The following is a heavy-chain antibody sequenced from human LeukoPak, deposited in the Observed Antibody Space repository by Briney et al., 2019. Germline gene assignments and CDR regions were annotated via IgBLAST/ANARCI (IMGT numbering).Heavy chain of an antibody. D-gene: IGHD3-22*01. Sequence: ASVMVSCKASGYTFTSYYMHWVRQAPGQGLEWMGIINPSGGSTSYAQKFQGRVTMTRDTSTSTVYMELSSLRSEDTAVYYYARETVHYYDSSGYRFDYWGQGTLVTVSS. V-gene: IGHV1-46*01. CDR1: GYTFTSYY. CDR3: ARETVHYYDSSGYRFDY. J-gene: IGHJ4*02. CDR2: INPSGGST.